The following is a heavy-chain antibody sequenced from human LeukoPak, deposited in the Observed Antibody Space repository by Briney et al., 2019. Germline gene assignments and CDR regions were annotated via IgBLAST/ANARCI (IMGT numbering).Heavy chain of an antibody. Sequence: GGSLRLSCAASGFTFSSYAMNWVRQAPGKWLEWVSAISGSGGNTYYADSVKGRFTISRDNSKNTLYLQMNSLRAEDTAVYYCARGRYYDILRLVLFDYWGQGTLVTVSS. V-gene: IGHV3-23*01. CDR1: GFTFSSYA. J-gene: IGHJ4*02. CDR3: ARGRYYDILRLVLFDY. D-gene: IGHD3-9*01. CDR2: ISGSGGNT.